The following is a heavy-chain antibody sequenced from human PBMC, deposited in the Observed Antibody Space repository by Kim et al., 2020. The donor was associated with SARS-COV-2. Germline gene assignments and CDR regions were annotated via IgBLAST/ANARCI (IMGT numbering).Heavy chain of an antibody. Sequence: GGSRRLSCAASGFTFSSYSMNWVRQAPGKGLEWVADISSSSSTIYYADSVKGRFTISRDNAKNSLYLQMNSLRDEDTAVYYCARDLSAAGGLDYWGQGTLVPVSS. D-gene: IGHD6-13*01. J-gene: IGHJ4*02. CDR1: GFTFSSYS. CDR2: ISSSSSTI. CDR3: ARDLSAAGGLDY. V-gene: IGHV3-48*02.